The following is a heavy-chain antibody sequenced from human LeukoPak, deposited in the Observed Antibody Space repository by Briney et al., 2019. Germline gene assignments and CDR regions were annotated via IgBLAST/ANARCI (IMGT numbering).Heavy chain of an antibody. J-gene: IGHJ6*02. CDR2: ISSSSDYI. V-gene: IGHV3-21*01. CDR3: ARDRIAARPDYYGMDV. CDR1: GFTFSSYS. Sequence: PGGSLRLSCAASGFTFSSYSMNWVRQAPGKGLKWVSSISSSSDYIYYADSVKGRFTISRDNAKNSLYLQMNSLRDEDTAVYYCARDRIAARPDYYGMDVWGQGTTVTVSS. D-gene: IGHD6-6*01.